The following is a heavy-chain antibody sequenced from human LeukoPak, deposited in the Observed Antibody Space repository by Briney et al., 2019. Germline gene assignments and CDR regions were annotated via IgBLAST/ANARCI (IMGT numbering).Heavy chain of an antibody. J-gene: IGHJ3*02. Sequence: GRSLRLSCAASGFTFSSYGMHWVRQAPGKGLEWVSHIHSDGSSTTYADSVMGRFTISRDNAKNTLYLQMNSLRAEDTAVYYCARRNTATTYAFDIWGQGTMVTVSS. D-gene: IGHD5-18*01. CDR2: IHSDGSST. V-gene: IGHV3-74*01. CDR3: ARRNTATTYAFDI. CDR1: GFTFSSYG.